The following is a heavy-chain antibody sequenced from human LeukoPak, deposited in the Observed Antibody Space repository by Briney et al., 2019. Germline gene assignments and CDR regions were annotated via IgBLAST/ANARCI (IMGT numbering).Heavy chain of an antibody. Sequence: GGSLRLSCAASGFTFSSYAMSWVRQAPGKGLEWVSAISGSGGSTYYADSVKGRFTISRDNSKNTLYLQMNSLRAEDTAVYYCARTRGEYYDILTGYYQPPAPYYFDYWGQGTLVTVSS. V-gene: IGHV3-23*01. D-gene: IGHD3-9*01. J-gene: IGHJ4*02. CDR2: ISGSGGST. CDR3: ARTRGEYYDILTGYYQPPAPYYFDY. CDR1: GFTFSSYA.